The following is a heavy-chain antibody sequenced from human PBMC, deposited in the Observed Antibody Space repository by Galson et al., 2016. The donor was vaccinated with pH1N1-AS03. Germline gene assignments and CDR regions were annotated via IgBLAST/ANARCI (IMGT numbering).Heavy chain of an antibody. CDR2: TYYRSKWYN. J-gene: IGHJ5*02. V-gene: IGHV6-1*01. CDR3: ARGHYSSSFYWFDP. D-gene: IGHD6-6*01. Sequence: CAISGDSVSSHSAAWSWIRQSPSRGLEWLGRTYYRSKWYNDYAVSVKSRITINPDTTKNQFSLQLNSVTPEDTAVYYCARGHYSSSFYWFDPWGQGTLVTVSS. CDR1: GDSVSSHSAA.